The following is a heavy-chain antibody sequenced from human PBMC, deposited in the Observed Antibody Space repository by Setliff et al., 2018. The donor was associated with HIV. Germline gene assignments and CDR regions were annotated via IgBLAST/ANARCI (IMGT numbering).Heavy chain of an antibody. D-gene: IGHD5-18*01. CDR3: ARVFVDTAVLRVLEYYFDS. V-gene: IGHV1-3*01. J-gene: IGHJ4*02. CDR1: GYIFTNYV. CDR2: INAGNGNT. Sequence: ASVKVSCKASGYIFTNYVIHWVRQAPGQRLEWMGWINAGNGNTKYSQKFQGRVTTTRDKSATTAYMELSSLRSEDTAVYYCARVFVDTAVLRVLEYYFDSWGRGTLVTVSS.